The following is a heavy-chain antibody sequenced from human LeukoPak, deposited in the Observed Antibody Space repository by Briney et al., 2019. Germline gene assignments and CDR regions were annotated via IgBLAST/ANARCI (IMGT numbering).Heavy chain of an antibody. V-gene: IGHV1-2*02. CDR2: ISLNSGGT. D-gene: IGHD2-15*01. CDR3: VTSTGYFNTWGAFDI. Sequence: ASVKVSCKTSGFIFTAFYMHWVRQAPGQGLEWMAWISLNSGGTNYAQKFQGRVSMTGDTSTNTAYMEMSSLRSDDTAVYYCVTSTGYFNTWGAFDIWGQGTMVTVSS. J-gene: IGHJ3*02. CDR1: GFIFTAFY.